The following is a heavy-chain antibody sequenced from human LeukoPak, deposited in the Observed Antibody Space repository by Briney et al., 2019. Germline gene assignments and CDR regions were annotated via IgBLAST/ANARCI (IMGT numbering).Heavy chain of an antibody. V-gene: IGHV4-34*01. CDR2: INHSGTT. CDR1: PGLFSGYY. CDR3: ARDRGYQLLYYYYYYMDV. D-gene: IGHD2-2*01. Sequence: SETLSLTCAVYPGLFSGYYWNWIRQPPGKGLEWIGEINHSGTTNYNPSLKSRVTISVDSSEKQFSLKLNSVTAADTAVYYCARDRGYQLLYYYYYYMDVWGKGTTVTVSS. J-gene: IGHJ6*03.